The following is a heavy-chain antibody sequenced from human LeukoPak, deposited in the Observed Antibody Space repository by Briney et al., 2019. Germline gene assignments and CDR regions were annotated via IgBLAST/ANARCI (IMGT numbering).Heavy chain of an antibody. CDR3: ARGESSSWYEAFDI. D-gene: IGHD6-13*01. J-gene: IGHJ3*02. CDR2: IYYSGST. V-gene: IGHV4-59*01. Sequence: PSETLSLTCTVSGGSISSYYWSWIRQPPGKGLEWIGYIYYSGSTNYNPSPKSRVTISVDTSKNQFSLKLSSVTAADTAVYYCARGESSSWYEAFDIWGQGTMVTVSS. CDR1: GGSISSYY.